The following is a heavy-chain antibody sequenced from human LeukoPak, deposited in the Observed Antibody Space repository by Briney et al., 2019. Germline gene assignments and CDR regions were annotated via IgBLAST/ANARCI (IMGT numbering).Heavy chain of an antibody. V-gene: IGHV3-21*01. D-gene: IGHD1-26*01. CDR3: ARDLLAQWELPYIDY. Sequence: PGGSLRLSGAASGFTFSSYSMNWVRQAPGKGLEWVSSISSSSSYIHYADSVKGRFTISRDNAKNSLYLQMNSLRAEDTAVYYCARDLLAQWELPYIDYWGQGILVTVSS. CDR1: GFTFSSYS. J-gene: IGHJ4*02. CDR2: ISSSSSYI.